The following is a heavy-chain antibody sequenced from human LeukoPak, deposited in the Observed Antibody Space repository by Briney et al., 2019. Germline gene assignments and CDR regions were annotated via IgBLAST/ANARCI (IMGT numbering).Heavy chain of an antibody. CDR3: ARDSGSGSYYLGYFQH. V-gene: IGHV3-30-3*01. Sequence: SGGSLRLSCAASGFTFSSYAMHWVRQAPGKGLEWVAVISYDGSNKYYADSVKGRFTISRDNSKNTLYLQMNSLRAEDTAVYYCARDSGSGSYYLGYFQHWGQGTLVTVSS. D-gene: IGHD3-10*01. CDR1: GFTFSSYA. CDR2: ISYDGSNK. J-gene: IGHJ1*01.